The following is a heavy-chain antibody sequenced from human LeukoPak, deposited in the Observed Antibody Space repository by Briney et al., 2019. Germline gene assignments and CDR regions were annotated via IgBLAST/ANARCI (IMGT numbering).Heavy chain of an antibody. J-gene: IGHJ3*02. CDR1: GYTFTSYD. CDR2: MNPNSGNT. Sequence: ASGKVSCKASGYTFTSYDINWVRQATGQGLEWMGWMNPNSGNTGYAQKFQGRVTITRNTSISTAYMELSSLRSEDTAVYYCARDSITIFGVVEAFDIWGQGTMVTVSS. D-gene: IGHD3-3*01. CDR3: ARDSITIFGVVEAFDI. V-gene: IGHV1-8*03.